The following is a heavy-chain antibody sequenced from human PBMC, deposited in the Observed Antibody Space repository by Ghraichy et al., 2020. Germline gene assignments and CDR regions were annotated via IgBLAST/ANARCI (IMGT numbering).Heavy chain of an antibody. CDR1: GGSFSGYY. Sequence: ESLNISCAVYGGSFSGYYWSWIRQPPGKGLEWIGEINHSGSTNYNPSLKSRVTISVDTSKNQFSLKLSSVTAADTAVYYCARGNGDRPYYYYGMDVWGQGTTVTVSS. CDR2: INHSGST. V-gene: IGHV4-34*01. CDR3: ARGNGDRPYYYYGMDV. J-gene: IGHJ6*02. D-gene: IGHD2-21*02.